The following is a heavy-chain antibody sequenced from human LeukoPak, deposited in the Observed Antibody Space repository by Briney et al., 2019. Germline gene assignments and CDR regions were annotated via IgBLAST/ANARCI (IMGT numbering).Heavy chain of an antibody. V-gene: IGHV1-18*01. CDR2: ISAYNGNT. CDR3: ARVKEAAAGTRYNWFDP. CDR1: GYTFTSYG. J-gene: IGHJ5*02. Sequence: ASVTVSCKASGYTFTSYGISWVRQAPGQGLEWMGWISAYNGNTNYAQKLQGRVTMTTDTSTSTAYMELRSLRSDDTAVYYCARVKEAAAGTRYNWFDPWGQGTLVTVSS. D-gene: IGHD6-13*01.